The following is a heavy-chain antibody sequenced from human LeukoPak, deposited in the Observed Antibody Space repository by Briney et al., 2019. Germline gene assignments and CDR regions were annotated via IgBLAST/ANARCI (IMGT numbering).Heavy chain of an antibody. J-gene: IGHJ6*03. V-gene: IGHV4-59*01. CDR3: ARGITMVRGVIINYYYYYMDV. Sequence: PSETLSLTCTVSGGSISSYYWSWIRQPPGKGLEWIGYIYYSGSTNYNPSLKSRVTISVDTSKNQFSLKLSSVTAADTAVYYCARGITMVRGVIINYYYYYMDVWGKGTTVTISS. CDR1: GGSISSYY. CDR2: IYYSGST. D-gene: IGHD3-10*01.